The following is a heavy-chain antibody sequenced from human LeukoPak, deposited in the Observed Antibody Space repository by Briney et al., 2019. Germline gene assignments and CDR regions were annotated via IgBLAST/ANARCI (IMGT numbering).Heavy chain of an antibody. CDR2: ISSSGSTI. V-gene: IGHV3-48*03. D-gene: IGHD3-10*01. Sequence: GGSLRLSCAASGFTFSSYEMNWVRQAPGKGLEWVSYISSSGSTIYYADSVKGRFTISRDNSKNTVYLQMNSLRAEDTAVYYCAKDQETYYYGSGSYYGAYDYWGQGTLVTVSS. J-gene: IGHJ4*02. CDR1: GFTFSSYE. CDR3: AKDQETYYYGSGSYYGAYDY.